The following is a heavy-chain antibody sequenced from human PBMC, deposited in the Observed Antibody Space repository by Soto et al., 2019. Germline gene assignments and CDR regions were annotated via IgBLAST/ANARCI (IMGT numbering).Heavy chain of an antibody. CDR1: GFTFSTYW. CDR3: ARGSSVYDSSGYAFDY. Sequence: EVQLVESGGGLVQPGGSLRLSCAASGFTFSTYWMTWVRQAPGKGLEWVANIKQDGSHKFYVDSVKGRFTMSRDNAKNSLYLQMSSLRAEDTAVYYCARGSSVYDSSGYAFDYWGRGSLVTVSS. D-gene: IGHD3-22*01. J-gene: IGHJ4*02. V-gene: IGHV3-7*01. CDR2: IKQDGSHK.